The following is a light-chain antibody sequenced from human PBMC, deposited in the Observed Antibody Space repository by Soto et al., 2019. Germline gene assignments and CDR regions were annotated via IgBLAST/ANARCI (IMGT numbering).Light chain of an antibody. Sequence: EIVMTQSPATLSMSPGERATLSCRASQSVSDNLAWYQQKPGQAPRLLIYGASTRATGIPARFSGSGSGTDFTLTISRLEPEDFAVYYCQQYGSSGITFGQGTRLEIK. J-gene: IGKJ5*01. CDR3: QQYGSSGIT. V-gene: IGKV3-15*01. CDR1: QSVSDN. CDR2: GAS.